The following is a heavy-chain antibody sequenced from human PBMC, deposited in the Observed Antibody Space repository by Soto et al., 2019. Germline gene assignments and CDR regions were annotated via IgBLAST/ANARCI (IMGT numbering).Heavy chain of an antibody. CDR3: ARDFGVDY. Sequence: QVQLVESGGGVVQPGRSLRLSCAASGFTFSSYAMHWVRQAPGKGLEWVAVISYDGSNKYYADSVKGRFTISRDNSKNTLYLQMSSLRAEDTAVYYCARDFGVDYWGQGTLVTVSS. CDR1: GFTFSSYA. D-gene: IGHD3-10*01. CDR2: ISYDGSNK. V-gene: IGHV3-30-3*01. J-gene: IGHJ4*02.